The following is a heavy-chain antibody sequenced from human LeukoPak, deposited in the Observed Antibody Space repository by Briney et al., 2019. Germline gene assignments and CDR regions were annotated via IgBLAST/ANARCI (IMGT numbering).Heavy chain of an antibody. CDR2: IIPIIGTA. V-gene: IGHV1-69*13. D-gene: IGHD3-16*02. CDR1: GGTFSSYA. CDR3: ARDSSLRPNWFDP. Sequence: SVKVSCKASGGTFSSYAISWVRQAPGQGLEWMGGIIPIIGTANYAQKFQGRVTITADESTSTAYMELSSLRSEDTAVYYCARDSSLRPNWFDPWGQGTLVTVSS. J-gene: IGHJ5*02.